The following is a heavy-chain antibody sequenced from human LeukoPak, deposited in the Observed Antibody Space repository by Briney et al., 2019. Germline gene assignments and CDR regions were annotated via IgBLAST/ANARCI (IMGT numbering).Heavy chain of an antibody. Sequence: PGGSLRLSCAASGFTFSSYGMHWVRQAPGKGLEWVALISYDGTNKYYADSVKGRFTISRDNSKNTLYLQMNSLRVEDTAVYYCARHWTGTKSFDYWGQGTLVTVSS. J-gene: IGHJ4*02. CDR1: GFTFSSYG. CDR3: ARHWTGTKSFDY. CDR2: ISYDGTNK. D-gene: IGHD1-14*01. V-gene: IGHV3-30*03.